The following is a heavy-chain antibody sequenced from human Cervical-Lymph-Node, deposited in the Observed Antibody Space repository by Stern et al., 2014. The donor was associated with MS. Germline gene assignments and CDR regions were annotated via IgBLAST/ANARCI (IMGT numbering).Heavy chain of an antibody. V-gene: IGHV1-58*02. Sequence: VQLVESGPEVKKPGTSVKVSCQASGFTSTSFAMQWVRQARGQRLEWIGWVVLGSGNTRYAQKFQERVTINRDLSTSTAYMELSNLRSEDTAVYYCTAAGGGAFDYWGRGTLVTVSS. CDR2: VVLGSGNT. CDR1: GFTSTSFA. J-gene: IGHJ4*02. D-gene: IGHD2-15*01. CDR3: TAAGGGAFDY.